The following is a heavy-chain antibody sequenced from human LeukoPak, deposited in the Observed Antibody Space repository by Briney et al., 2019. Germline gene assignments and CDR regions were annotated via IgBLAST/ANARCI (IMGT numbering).Heavy chain of an antibody. J-gene: IGHJ5*02. CDR3: ARAQWYYDFWSGYYVRNNWFDP. V-gene: IGHV4-34*01. CDR1: GGSFSGYY. Sequence: SETLSLTCAVYGGSFSGYYWSWIRQPPGKELEWIGEINHSGSTNYNPSLKSRVTISVDTSKNQFSLKLSSVTAADTAVYYYARAQWYYDFWSGYYVRNNWFDPWGQGTLVTVSS. CDR2: INHSGST. D-gene: IGHD3-3*01.